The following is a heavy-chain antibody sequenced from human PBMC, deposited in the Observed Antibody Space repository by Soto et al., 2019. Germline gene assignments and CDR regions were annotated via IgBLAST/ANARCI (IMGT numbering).Heavy chain of an antibody. V-gene: IGHV3-30-3*01. CDR2: ISYDGSNK. D-gene: IGHD3-22*01. CDR1: GFTFSSYA. J-gene: IGHJ4*02. CDR3: ASKYYYDSSGYYINDY. Sequence: QVQLVESGGGVVQPGRSLRLSCAASGFTFSSYAMHWVRQAPGKGLEWVAVISYDGSNKYYADSMKGRFTISRDNSKNTLYLQMNSLRAEDTAVYYCASKYYYDSSGYYINDYWGQGTLVTVSS.